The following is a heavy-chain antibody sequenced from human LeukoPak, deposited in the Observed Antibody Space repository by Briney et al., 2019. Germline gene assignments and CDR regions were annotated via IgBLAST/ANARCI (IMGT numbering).Heavy chain of an antibody. CDR3: AKAQHSTIWGYFDY. CDR1: GFTFGSYA. Sequence: GGSLRLSCAASGFTFGSYAMSWVRQAPGKGLEWVSTISGRGGSPYYADSVKGRFTISRDNSKNTLYPQMNSLRAEDTAVFYCAKAQHSTIWGYFDYWGQGTLVTVSS. D-gene: IGHD6-13*01. V-gene: IGHV3-23*01. CDR2: ISGRGGSP. J-gene: IGHJ4*02.